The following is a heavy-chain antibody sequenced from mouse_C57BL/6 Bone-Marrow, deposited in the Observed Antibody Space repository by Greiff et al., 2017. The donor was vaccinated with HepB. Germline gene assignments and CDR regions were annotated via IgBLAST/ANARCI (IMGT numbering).Heavy chain of an antibody. CDR2: IDPSDSYT. Sequence: VQLQQPGAELVKPGASVKLSCKASGYTFTSYWMQWVKQRPGQGLEWIGEIDPSDSYTNYNQKFKGKATLTVDTSSTTAYMQLSSRTSEDSAVYYCATSIYYYGSGLYYWGQGTTLTVSS. CDR3: ATSIYYYGSGLYY. CDR1: GYTFTSYW. D-gene: IGHD1-1*01. J-gene: IGHJ2*01. V-gene: IGHV1-50*01.